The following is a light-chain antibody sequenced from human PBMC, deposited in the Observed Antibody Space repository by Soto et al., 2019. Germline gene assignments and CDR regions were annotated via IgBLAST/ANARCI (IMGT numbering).Light chain of an antibody. CDR1: QSIRTY. CDR2: AAS. CDR3: QQTYSNPRT. Sequence: DIPMTQPPSSLSASVGDRVTITCRASQSIRTYLDWYQQKPGQAPKFLIYAASTLQIGVPSRFSGSGSGTDFTLTISSLQPEDFATYYCQQTYSNPRTFGQGTRVEI. J-gene: IGKJ1*01. V-gene: IGKV1-39*01.